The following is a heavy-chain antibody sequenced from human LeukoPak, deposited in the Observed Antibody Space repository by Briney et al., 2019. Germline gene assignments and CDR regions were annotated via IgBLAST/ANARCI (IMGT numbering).Heavy chain of an antibody. CDR3: AKSNGYGLVGI. Sequence: SETLSLTCAVYGGSFSGYYWGWIRQPPGKGLKWIGNIFYSGSTYYSPSLRSRVTISLDTSRNQFSLKLNSVTAADTAVYYCAKSNGYGLVGIWGQGTMVTVSS. CDR1: GGSFSGYY. CDR2: IFYSGST. D-gene: IGHD3-10*01. J-gene: IGHJ3*02. V-gene: IGHV4-34*12.